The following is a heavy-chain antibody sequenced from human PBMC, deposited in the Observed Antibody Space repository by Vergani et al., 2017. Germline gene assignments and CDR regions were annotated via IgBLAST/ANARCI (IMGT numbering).Heavy chain of an antibody. CDR2: INNDGHT. CDR1: GESFSSFY. Sequence: QVQLQQWGAGVVKPSGTLSLTCAVFGESFSSFYWSWIRQPPGKGLEWIGEINNDGHTNYNPSLESRVTVSRDTAKNQFSLKLSSVTAADTAVYYCGCIAAAGRGLYYFDYWGQGTLVTVSS. D-gene: IGHD6-13*01. V-gene: IGHV4-34*02. J-gene: IGHJ4*02. CDR3: GCIAAAGRGLYYFDY.